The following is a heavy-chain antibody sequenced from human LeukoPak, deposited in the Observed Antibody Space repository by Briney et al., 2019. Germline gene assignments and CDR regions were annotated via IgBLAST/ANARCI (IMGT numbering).Heavy chain of an antibody. CDR1: GFTFSSYW. Sequence: GGSLKLSCAASGFTFSSYWMSWVRQAPGKGLEWVANIKQDGSEKYYVDSVKGRFTISRDNAKNSLYLQMNSLRAEDTAVYYCARVSKGDKMVYAIGSSRNFDYWGQGTLVTVSS. V-gene: IGHV3-7*01. CDR3: ARVSKGDKMVYAIGSSRNFDY. CDR2: IKQDGSEK. D-gene: IGHD2-8*01. J-gene: IGHJ4*02.